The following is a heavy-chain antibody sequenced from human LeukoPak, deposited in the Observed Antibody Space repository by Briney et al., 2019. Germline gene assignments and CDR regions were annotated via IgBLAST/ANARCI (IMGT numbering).Heavy chain of an antibody. CDR1: GGSISSRNYY. Sequence: SETLSLTCTVSGGSISSRNYYWGWIRQPPGKGLEWIGSVYYSGNTYYNPSLKSRVTVYVDTSKNQFSLKLSSVTAADTAVYYCARHPSGSAFNIWGQGTMVTVSS. J-gene: IGHJ3*02. D-gene: IGHD5-12*01. V-gene: IGHV4-39*01. CDR3: ARHPSGSAFNI. CDR2: VYYSGNT.